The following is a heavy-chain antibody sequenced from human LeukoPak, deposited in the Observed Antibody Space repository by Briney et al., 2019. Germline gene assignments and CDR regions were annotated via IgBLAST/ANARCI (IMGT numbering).Heavy chain of an antibody. CDR1: GFTFSSYG. J-gene: IGHJ6*02. D-gene: IGHD4-17*01. Sequence: GGSLRLSCAASGFTFSSYGMHWVRQAPGKGLEWVAVIWYDGSNKYYADSVKGRFTISRDNSKNTLYLQMNSLRAEDTAVYYCARDGYGDYHNDYYYYYGMDVWGQGTTVTVSS. V-gene: IGHV3-33*01. CDR3: ARDGYGDYHNDYYYYYGMDV. CDR2: IWYDGSNK.